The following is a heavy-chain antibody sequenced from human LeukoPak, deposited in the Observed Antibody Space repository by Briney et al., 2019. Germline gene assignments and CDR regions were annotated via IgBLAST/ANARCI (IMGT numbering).Heavy chain of an antibody. CDR1: GFTFGDYA. V-gene: IGHV3-49*04. CDR2: IRSKTYGGTP. J-gene: IGHJ6*02. D-gene: IGHD3-10*01. CDR3: TRTHYYGAGSQICNYFYFGMDV. Sequence: GGSLRLSCTTSGFTFGDYALNWVRQAPGKGVEWIGSIRSKTYGGTPEYAASVKGRCSISRDDSRSIAYLHMNSLNTEDTAVYYCTRTHYYGAGSQICNYFYFGMDVWGQGTTVLVSS.